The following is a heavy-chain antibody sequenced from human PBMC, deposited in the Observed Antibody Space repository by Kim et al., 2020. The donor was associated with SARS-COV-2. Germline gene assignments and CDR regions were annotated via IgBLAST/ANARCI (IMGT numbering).Heavy chain of an antibody. CDR3: ARYGYSSSWFYYYYGMDV. V-gene: IGHV4-59*08. J-gene: IGHJ6*02. Sequence: SETLSLTCTVSGGSISSYYWSWIRQPPGKGLEWIGYIYYSGSTNYNPSLKSRVTISVDTSKNQFSLKLSSVTAADTAVYYCARYGYSSSWFYYYYGMDVWGQGTTVTVSS. D-gene: IGHD6-13*01. CDR1: GGSISSYY. CDR2: IYYSGST.